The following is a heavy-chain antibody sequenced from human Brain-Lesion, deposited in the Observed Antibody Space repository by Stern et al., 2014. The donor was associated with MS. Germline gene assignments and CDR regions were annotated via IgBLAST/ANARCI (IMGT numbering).Heavy chain of an antibody. D-gene: IGHD2-2*01. CDR2: VYYGGSP. CDR3: ARGRSRVHPPLDP. J-gene: IGHJ5*02. Sequence: QVQLVQSGSGLEKPSQTLSLTCSASGYSITSAAFSWTWIRQAPGQGLEGVGYVYYGGSPLYNPSHRSRVNIDVDTSKNQFSLRLNSVTAADTAVYYCARGRSRVHPPLDPWGQGTLVTVSS. V-gene: IGHV4-30-2*01. CDR1: GYSITSAAFS.